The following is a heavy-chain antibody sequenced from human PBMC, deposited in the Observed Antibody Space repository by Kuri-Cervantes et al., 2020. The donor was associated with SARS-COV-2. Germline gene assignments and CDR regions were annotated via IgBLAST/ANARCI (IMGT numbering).Heavy chain of an antibody. CDR3: ASPRRNYYDSSGYYFWGFDY. J-gene: IGHJ4*02. D-gene: IGHD3-22*01. CDR1: GYTFTGYY. V-gene: IGHV1-2*02. CDR2: TNPNSGGT. Sequence: ASVKVSCKASGYTFTGYYMHWVRQAPGQGLEWVGWTNPNSGGTNYAQKFQGRVTMTRDTSISTAYMELSRLRSDDTAVYYCASPRRNYYDSSGYYFWGFDYWGQGTLVTVSS.